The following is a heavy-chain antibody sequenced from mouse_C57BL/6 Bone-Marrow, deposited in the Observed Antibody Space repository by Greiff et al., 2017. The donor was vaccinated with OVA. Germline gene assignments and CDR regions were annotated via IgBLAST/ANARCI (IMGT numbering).Heavy chain of an antibody. J-gene: IGHJ1*03. Sequence: VQLKESGGDLVKPGGSLKLSCAASGFTFSSYGMSWVRQTPDKRLEWVATISSGGSYTYYPDSVKGRFTISRDNAKNTLYLQMSSLKSEDTAMYYCARPITTVVADWYFDVWGTGTTVTVSS. CDR1: GFTFSSYG. CDR2: ISSGGSYT. V-gene: IGHV5-6*01. CDR3: ARPITTVVADWYFDV. D-gene: IGHD1-1*01.